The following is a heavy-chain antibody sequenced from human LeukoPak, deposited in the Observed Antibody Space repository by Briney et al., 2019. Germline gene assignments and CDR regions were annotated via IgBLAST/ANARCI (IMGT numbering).Heavy chain of an antibody. CDR3: ARDSFSGSSLDY. J-gene: IGHJ4*02. Sequence: PGGSLRLSCAASGFTFSDYYMSWIRQAPGKGLEWVSSINWDGGSTAYADSVQGRFTISRDNAKNSLHLQMKSLRAEDTALYYCARDSFSGSSLDYWGQGTLVTVSS. CDR1: GFTFSDYY. CDR2: INWDGGST. V-gene: IGHV3-20*04. D-gene: IGHD1-26*01.